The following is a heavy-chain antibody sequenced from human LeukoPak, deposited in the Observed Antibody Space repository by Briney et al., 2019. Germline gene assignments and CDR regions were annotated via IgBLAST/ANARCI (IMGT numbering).Heavy chain of an antibody. CDR3: ARDLAWGGY. D-gene: IGHD7-27*01. Sequence: GGSLRLSCEVSEFTFSNYVMHWVRQAPGKGLEWMALISKDGTNKKYAESMKGRFTISRDNAKNSLYLQMNSLRVEDTAVYYCARDLAWGGYWGQGTLVTISS. CDR2: ISKDGTNK. J-gene: IGHJ4*02. V-gene: IGHV3-30*03. CDR1: EFTFSNYV.